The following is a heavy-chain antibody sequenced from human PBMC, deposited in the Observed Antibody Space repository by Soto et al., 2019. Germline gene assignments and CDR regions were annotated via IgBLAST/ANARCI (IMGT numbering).Heavy chain of an antibody. J-gene: IGHJ4*02. V-gene: IGHV3-33*01. CDR2: IWYDGSNE. CDR3: ARDFDY. CDR1: GFTFSSYG. Sequence: QVQLVESGGGVVQPGRSLRLSCAASGFTFSSYGMHWVRQAPGKGLEWVAVIWYDGSNEYYADSVKGRFTISRDNSKKTLYLQINSLRAEDTAVYYCARDFDYLGQGTLVTDSS.